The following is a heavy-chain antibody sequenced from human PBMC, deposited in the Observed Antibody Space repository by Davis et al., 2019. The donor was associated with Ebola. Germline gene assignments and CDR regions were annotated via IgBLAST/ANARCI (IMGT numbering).Heavy chain of an antibody. V-gene: IGHV3-23*01. D-gene: IGHD3-22*01. CDR2: ISGSGGST. J-gene: IGHJ4*02. CDR3: TRDFDRVRE. Sequence: GGSLRLSCAASGFTFSSYAMSWVRQAPGKGLEWVSAISGSGGSTYYADSVKGRITISRDNAKNTVYLQMNSLKAEDTAVYYCTRDFDRVREWGQGTLVTVSS. CDR1: GFTFSSYA.